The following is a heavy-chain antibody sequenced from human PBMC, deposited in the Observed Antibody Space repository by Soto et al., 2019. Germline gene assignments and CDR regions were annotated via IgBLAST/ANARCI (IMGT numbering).Heavy chain of an antibody. J-gene: IGHJ4*02. D-gene: IGHD3-16*01. CDR2: ISATGGGT. CDR1: GFKFSNYA. CDR3: AKDRREGGNSAFYFDF. V-gene: IGHV3-23*01. Sequence: GGSLRLSCAASGFKFSNYAMSWVRQAPGKGLEWVSLISATGGGTYYADSVKGRFTISRDNSHNTLYLQVHSLTAEDTAVYYCAKDRREGGNSAFYFDFWGQGAPVTVSS.